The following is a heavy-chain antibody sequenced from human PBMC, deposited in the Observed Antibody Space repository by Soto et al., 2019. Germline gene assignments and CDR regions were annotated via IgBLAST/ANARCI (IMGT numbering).Heavy chain of an antibody. D-gene: IGHD1-1*01. Sequence: GESLTISCAVSVFSFSTYGVTWVRQAPGKGLEWVCGVSGGSGVTHYADSVKGRFTITGDDSKNTVYLQMHSLRVEDTAVYYCAKWNGYGDPWGQGTLVTVSS. J-gene: IGHJ5*02. CDR1: VFSFSTYG. V-gene: IGHV3-23*01. CDR3: AKWNGYGDP. CDR2: VSGGSGVT.